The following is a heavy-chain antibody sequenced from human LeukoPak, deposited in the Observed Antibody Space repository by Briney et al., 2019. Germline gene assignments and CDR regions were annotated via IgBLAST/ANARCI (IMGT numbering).Heavy chain of an antibody. V-gene: IGHV4-61*02. CDR2: IYTSGST. Sequence: SETLSLTCTVSGGSISSGSYYWSWIRQPAGKGLEWIGRIYTSGSTNYNPSLKSRVTISVDTSKNQFSLKLSSVTAADTAVYYCARVTTAMVTIYYYYYMDVWGKGTTVTISS. J-gene: IGHJ6*03. CDR1: GGSISSGSYY. D-gene: IGHD5-18*01. CDR3: ARVTTAMVTIYYYYYMDV.